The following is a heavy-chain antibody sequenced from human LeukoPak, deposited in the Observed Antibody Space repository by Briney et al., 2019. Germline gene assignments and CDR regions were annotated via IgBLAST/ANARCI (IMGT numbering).Heavy chain of an antibody. CDR3: TRDSGYSSSWYDFWYYYYCMDV. D-gene: IGHD6-13*01. CDR2: IRSKAYGGTT. J-gene: IGHJ6*03. Sequence: GGSLRLSCTASGFTFGDYAMSWVRQAPGKGLEWVGFIRSKAYGGTTEYAASVKGRFTISRDESKSIAYLQMNSLKTEDTAVYYCTRDSGYSSSWYDFWYYYYCMDVWGKGTTVTISS. V-gene: IGHV3-49*04. CDR1: GFTFGDYA.